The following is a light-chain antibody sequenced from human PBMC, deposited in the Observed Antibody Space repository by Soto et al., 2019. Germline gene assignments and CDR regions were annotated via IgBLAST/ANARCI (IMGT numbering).Light chain of an antibody. Sequence: DIQMTQSPSSLSASVGDRVTITCRASQSISMYLNWYQQKPGKAPKLLIYGASSLQSGVPSRFSGSGSGTDFTRTISSPQHEDFATYYCQQSYSTPPQTFGQGTKVEI. CDR2: GAS. CDR3: QQSYSTPPQT. CDR1: QSISMY. J-gene: IGKJ1*01. V-gene: IGKV1-39*01.